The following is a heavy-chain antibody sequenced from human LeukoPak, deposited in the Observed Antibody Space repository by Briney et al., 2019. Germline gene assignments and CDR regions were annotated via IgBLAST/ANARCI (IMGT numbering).Heavy chain of an antibody. CDR2: INHSGST. V-gene: IGHV4-34*01. CDR3: ARSVVVPAASPRNDAFDI. Sequence: SETLSLTCAVYGGSFSGYYWSWIRQPPGKGLEWIGEINHSGSTNYNPSLKSRVTISVGTSKNQFSLKLSSVTAADTAVYYCARSVVVPAASPRNDAFDIWGQGTMVTVSS. J-gene: IGHJ3*02. D-gene: IGHD2-2*01. CDR1: GGSFSGYY.